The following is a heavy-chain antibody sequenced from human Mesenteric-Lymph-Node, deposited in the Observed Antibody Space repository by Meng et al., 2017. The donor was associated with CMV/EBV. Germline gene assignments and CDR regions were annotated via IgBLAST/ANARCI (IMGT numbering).Heavy chain of an antibody. V-gene: IGHV4-39*07. D-gene: IGHD2-21*01. CDR3: ARVRYCGGDCYILDY. CDR1: GGSISSSSYY. CDR2: IYHSGST. Sequence: SETLSLTCTVSGGSISSSSYYWGWIRQPPGKGLEWIGSIYHSGSTYYNPSLKSRVTISVDTSKNQFSLKLSSVTAADTAVYYCARVRYCGGDCYILDYWGQGTLVTVSS. J-gene: IGHJ4*02.